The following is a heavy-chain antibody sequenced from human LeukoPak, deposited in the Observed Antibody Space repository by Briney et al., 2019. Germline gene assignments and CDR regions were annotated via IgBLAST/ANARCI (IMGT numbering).Heavy chain of an antibody. CDR1: GFTFSSYA. CDR3: ARGWYQPPDY. D-gene: IGHD2-2*01. V-gene: IGHV3-30-3*01. J-gene: IGHJ4*02. CDR2: ISCDGSNK. Sequence: AGGSLRLSCAASGFTFSSYAMHWVRQAPGKGLEWVAVISCDGSNKYYADSVKGRFTISRDNSKNTLYLQMNSLRAEDTAVYYCARGWYQPPDYWGQGTLVTVSS.